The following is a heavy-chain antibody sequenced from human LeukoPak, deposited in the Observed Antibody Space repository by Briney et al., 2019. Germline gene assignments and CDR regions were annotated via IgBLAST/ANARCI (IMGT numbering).Heavy chain of an antibody. CDR2: IYYGGST. V-gene: IGHV4-39*01. CDR3: ARQGRNFGSGSYHFDY. CDR1: RGSISSSSYY. Sequence: SETLSLTCTVFRGSISSSSYYWGWIRQPPGKGLEWIGSIYYGGSTYHNPSLKSRVTISVDTSKNQFSLRLSSVTAADTAVYYCARQGRNFGSGSYHFDYWGQGTLVTVSS. D-gene: IGHD3-10*01. J-gene: IGHJ4*02.